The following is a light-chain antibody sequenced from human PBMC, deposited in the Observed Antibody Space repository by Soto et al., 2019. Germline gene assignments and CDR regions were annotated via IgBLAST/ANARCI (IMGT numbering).Light chain of an antibody. CDR1: SSDDGGYNY. CDR3: SSYTSSSTRV. CDR2: DVS. Sequence: QSVLTQPASVSGSPGQSITISCTGTSSDDGGYNYVSWYQQHPGKAPKLMIYDVSNRPSGVSNRFSGSKSGNTASLTISGLQAEDEADYYCSSYTSSSTRVFGTGTKLTVL. V-gene: IGLV2-14*01. J-gene: IGLJ1*01.